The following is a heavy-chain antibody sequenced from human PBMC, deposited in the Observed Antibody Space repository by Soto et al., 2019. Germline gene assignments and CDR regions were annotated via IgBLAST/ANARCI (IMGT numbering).Heavy chain of an antibody. J-gene: IGHJ4*02. V-gene: IGHV3-7*05. Sequence: EVHLVNSGGGFVQPGGSLRLSCAVSGFTFTNNCMSWVRQAPGKGLEWVANVNQDGNERHYVDSVKGRFTISRDNAENLLYLQMNSLRAEDTAVYYCTRGQGWTDYWGQGSLVTVSS. CDR3: TRGQGWTDY. CDR2: VNQDGNER. D-gene: IGHD3-3*01. CDR1: GFTFTNNC.